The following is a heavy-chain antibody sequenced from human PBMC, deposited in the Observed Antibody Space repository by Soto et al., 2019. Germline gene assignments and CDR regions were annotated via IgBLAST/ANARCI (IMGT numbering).Heavy chain of an antibody. J-gene: IGHJ4*02. V-gene: IGHV3-9*01. D-gene: IGHD3-3*01. CDR2: ISWNGGTI. CDR3: AKTSGNCDFWSIDFNC. CDR1: GLTFDDYA. Sequence: EVQLVESGGDLVQPGRSLRLSCAASGLTFDDYAMHWVRQAPGKGLEWVSGISWNGGTIEYAESVKGRFTISRDNAKNSLYLQMNSLRTEDTALYYCAKTSGNCDFWSIDFNCWGQGTLVTVSS.